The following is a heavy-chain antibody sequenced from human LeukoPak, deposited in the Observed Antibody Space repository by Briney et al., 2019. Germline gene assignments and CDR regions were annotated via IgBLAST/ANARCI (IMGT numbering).Heavy chain of an antibody. Sequence: SETLSLTCAVSGGSISSSNWWSWVRQPPGKGLEWIGEIYHSGSTNYNPSLKSRVTISVDKSKNQFSLKLSSVTAADTAVYYCARTNYYDSSGYYGLYAFDIWGQGTMVTVSS. J-gene: IGHJ3*02. CDR2: IYHSGST. CDR1: GGSISSSNW. V-gene: IGHV4-4*02. CDR3: ARTNYYDSSGYYGLYAFDI. D-gene: IGHD3-22*01.